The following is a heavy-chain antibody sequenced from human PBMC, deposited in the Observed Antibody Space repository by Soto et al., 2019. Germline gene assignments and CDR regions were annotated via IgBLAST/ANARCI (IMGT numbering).Heavy chain of an antibody. CDR2: IYYSGST. V-gene: IGHV4-59*01. CDR1: GASISVYS. CDR3: ARSTDSSGWRFDY. Sequence: SETLSLTCTVSGASISVYSWSWIRQPPWKGLEWIGYIYYSGSTNYNPSLKSRVAISVDTSKNQFSLKLSSVTAADTAVYYCARSTDSSGWRFDYWGQGTQVTVSS. J-gene: IGHJ4*02. D-gene: IGHD6-19*01.